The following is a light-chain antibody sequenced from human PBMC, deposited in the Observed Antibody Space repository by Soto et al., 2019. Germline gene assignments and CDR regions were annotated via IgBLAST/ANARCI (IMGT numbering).Light chain of an antibody. V-gene: IGLV2-14*01. CDR2: EVS. J-gene: IGLJ1*01. CDR3: ISYTTTNTYV. Sequence: QSVLTQTASASGSPGQSITIACTGTSSDVGGYNFVSCYQQHPGKAPMVVIYEVSNRPSGISSRFSGSKCGNTASLTISGLQVEDEADYCCISYTTTNTYVFGTGTKVTVL. CDR1: SSDVGGYNF.